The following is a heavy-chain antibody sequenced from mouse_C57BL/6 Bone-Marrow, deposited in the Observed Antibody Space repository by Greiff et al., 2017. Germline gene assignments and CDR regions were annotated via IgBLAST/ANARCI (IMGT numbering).Heavy chain of an antibody. Sequence: VQLLQSGPELVKPGASVMISCKASGYAFSSSWMNWVKQRPGKGLEWIGRIYPGDGDTNYNGKFTGKATLTADKSSSTAYMQLCSLTSEDTAVYFCARFGYFDVWGTGTTVTVSS. CDR2: IYPGDGDT. V-gene: IGHV1-82*01. CDR3: ARFGYFDV. J-gene: IGHJ1*03. CDR1: GYAFSSSW.